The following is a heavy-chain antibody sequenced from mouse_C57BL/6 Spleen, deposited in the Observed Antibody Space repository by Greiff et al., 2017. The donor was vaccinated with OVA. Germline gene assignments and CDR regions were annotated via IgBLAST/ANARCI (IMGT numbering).Heavy chain of an antibody. CDR1: GYAFSGSW. D-gene: IGHD1-1*01. V-gene: IGHV1-82*01. CDR2: IYPGDGDT. CDR3: ARIDYYGPWFAY. Sequence: QVQLQQSGPELVKPGASVKISCKASGYAFSGSWMNWVKQRPGKGLEWIGRIYPGDGDTNYNGKFKGKATLTADKSSSTAYMQLSSLTSEDSAVYFCARIDYYGPWFAYWGQGTLVTVSA. J-gene: IGHJ3*01.